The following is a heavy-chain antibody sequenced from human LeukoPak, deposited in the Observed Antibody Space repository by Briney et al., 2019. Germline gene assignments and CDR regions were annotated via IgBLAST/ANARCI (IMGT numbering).Heavy chain of an antibody. J-gene: IGHJ4*02. D-gene: IGHD3-3*01. CDR1: GFTVSSNY. V-gene: IGHV3-66*02. CDR3: ARDSVTIFGVHYFDY. Sequence: GGSLRLSCAASGFTVSSNYMSWVRQAPGKGLEWVSVIYSGGSTYYADSVRGRFTISRDNSKNTLYLQMNSLRAEDTAVYYCARDSVTIFGVHYFDYWGQGTLVTVSS. CDR2: IYSGGST.